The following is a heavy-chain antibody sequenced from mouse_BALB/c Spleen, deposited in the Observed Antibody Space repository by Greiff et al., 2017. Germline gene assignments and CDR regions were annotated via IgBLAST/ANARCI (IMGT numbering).Heavy chain of an antibody. CDR3: ARHIEITTCYAMDY. Sequence: EVKLVESGGGLVKPGGSLKLSCAASGFAFSSYDMSWVRQTPEKRLEWVAYISSGGGSTYYPDTVKGRFTISRDNAKNTLYLQMSSLKSEDTAMYYCARHIEITTCYAMDYWGQGTSVTVSS. V-gene: IGHV5-12-1*01. CDR1: GFAFSSYD. CDR2: ISSGGGST. D-gene: IGHD2-4*01. J-gene: IGHJ4*01.